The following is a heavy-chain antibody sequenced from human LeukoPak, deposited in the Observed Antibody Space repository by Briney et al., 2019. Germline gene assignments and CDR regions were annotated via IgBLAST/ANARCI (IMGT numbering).Heavy chain of an antibody. CDR2: ISGSGTNT. V-gene: IGHV3-23*01. Sequence: GGSLRLSCAASGFTFSSYAMSWVRQAPGKGLEWVSVISGSGTNTYYADSVKGRFTISRDIFKNTLYLQMNSLRAEDTAVYYCARGLWFGDENPPYFDYWGQGTLVTVSS. CDR3: ARGLWFGDENPPYFDY. J-gene: IGHJ4*02. CDR1: GFTFSSYA. D-gene: IGHD3-10*01.